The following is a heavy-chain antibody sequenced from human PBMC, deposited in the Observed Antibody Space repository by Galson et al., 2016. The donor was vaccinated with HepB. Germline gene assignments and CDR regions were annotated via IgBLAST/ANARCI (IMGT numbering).Heavy chain of an antibody. Sequence: CAISGDSVSADMVAWNWIRQSPSRGLEWLGRTYYRSRWFSDYAESVQGRITINPDTSNNHFSLQLNSVTPDDTAIYFCARGRNSAFDYWGQRILVTVSS. V-gene: IGHV6-1*01. CDR2: TYYRSRWFS. D-gene: IGHD1-7*01. CDR3: ARGRNSAFDY. CDR1: GDSVSADMVA. J-gene: IGHJ4*02.